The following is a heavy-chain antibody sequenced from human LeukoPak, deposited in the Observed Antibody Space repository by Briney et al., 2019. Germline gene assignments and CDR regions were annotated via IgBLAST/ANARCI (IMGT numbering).Heavy chain of an antibody. J-gene: IGHJ4*02. V-gene: IGHV1-2*02. Sequence: GASVKVSCKASAYTFTDYYIHWVRQAPGQGLEWMGWINPNSGGTISAQKFQGRVTMTRDTSVGTSYMELGRLSSDDTAIYYCARGGIQVWLPLDYWSQGTLVTVSS. CDR3: ARGGIQVWLPLDY. CDR2: INPNSGGT. CDR1: AYTFTDYY. D-gene: IGHD5-18*01.